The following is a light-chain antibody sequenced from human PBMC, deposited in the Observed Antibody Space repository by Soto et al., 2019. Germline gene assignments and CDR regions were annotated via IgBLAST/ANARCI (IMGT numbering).Light chain of an antibody. Sequence: DIQMTQSPSSLSASVGDRVTITCRASQRISNSLNWYQQKPGKAPKFLISAASSLQSGVPSRFSGSGSGTDFTLTISSLQPEDFATYYCQQSHSFVQGTKVEFK. CDR1: QRISNS. CDR2: AAS. CDR3: QQSHS. V-gene: IGKV1-39*01. J-gene: IGKJ1*01.